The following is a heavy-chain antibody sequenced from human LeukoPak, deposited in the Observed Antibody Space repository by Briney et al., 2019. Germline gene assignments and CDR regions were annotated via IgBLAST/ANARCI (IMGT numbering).Heavy chain of an antibody. CDR1: GFTFSDYY. V-gene: IGHV3-11*04. Sequence: GGSLRLSCAASGFTFSDYYMSWIRQAPGKGLEWVSYISSSGSTIYYADSVKGRFTISRDNAKNSPYLQMNSLRAEDTAVYYCARVRYYDFWSGYSADYYMDVWGKGTTVAVSS. J-gene: IGHJ6*03. CDR2: ISSSGSTI. D-gene: IGHD3-3*01. CDR3: ARVRYYDFWSGYSADYYMDV.